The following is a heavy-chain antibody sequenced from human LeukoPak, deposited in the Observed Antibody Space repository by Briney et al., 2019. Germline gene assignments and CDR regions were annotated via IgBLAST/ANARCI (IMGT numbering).Heavy chain of an antibody. Sequence: ASVKVSCKASGYTFTGYYVHWVRQAPGQGLEWMGWINPNSGGTNYAQKFQGRVTMTRDTSISTAYMELSRLRSDDTAVYYCARDYVEGAVAGVGDYWGQGTLVTVSS. J-gene: IGHJ4*02. V-gene: IGHV1-2*02. CDR3: ARDYVEGAVAGVGDY. D-gene: IGHD6-19*01. CDR1: GYTFTGYY. CDR2: INPNSGGT.